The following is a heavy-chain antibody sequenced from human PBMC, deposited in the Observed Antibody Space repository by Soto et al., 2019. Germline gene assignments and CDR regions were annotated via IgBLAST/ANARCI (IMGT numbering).Heavy chain of an antibody. D-gene: IGHD1-20*01. CDR3: SKDGWYNWNNLPNF. Sequence: GGSLRLSCAASGFTFSSYAMSWVRQAPGKGLEWVSAISGSGGSTYYADSVKGRFTISRDNSKNTLYLQMNSLRAEDTAVYYCSKDGWYNWNNLPNFWAQGTLVTVSS. CDR2: ISGSGGST. V-gene: IGHV3-23*01. J-gene: IGHJ4*02. CDR1: GFTFSSYA.